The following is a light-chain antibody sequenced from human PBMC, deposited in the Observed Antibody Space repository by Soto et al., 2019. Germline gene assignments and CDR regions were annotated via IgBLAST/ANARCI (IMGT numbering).Light chain of an antibody. J-gene: IGLJ2*01. Sequence: QSALTQPPSVSGSPGQSITISCTGTSSDVGRYNLVSWYQQHPGKAPKVMIYEGSNRPTGVSNRFSGSKSGNTASLTISGLQAEDEADYYCCSYAGSSTVFGGGTKLTVL. V-gene: IGLV2-23*01. CDR3: CSYAGSSTV. CDR2: EGS. CDR1: SSDVGRYNL.